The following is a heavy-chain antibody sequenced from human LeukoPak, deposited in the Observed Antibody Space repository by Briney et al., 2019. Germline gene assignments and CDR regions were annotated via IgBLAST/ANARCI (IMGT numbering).Heavy chain of an antibody. D-gene: IGHD2-2*01. J-gene: IGHJ4*02. CDR2: IRSKANSYAT. CDR3: TGSHCSSTSGYVF. V-gene: IGHV3-73*01. Sequence: GGSLRLSCAASGFTFSGSAMHWVRQASGKGLEWVGRIRSKANSYATAYAASVKGRFTISRDDSKNTAYLQMNSLKTEDTAVYYCTGSHCSSTSGYVFWGQGTLVTVSP. CDR1: GFTFSGSA.